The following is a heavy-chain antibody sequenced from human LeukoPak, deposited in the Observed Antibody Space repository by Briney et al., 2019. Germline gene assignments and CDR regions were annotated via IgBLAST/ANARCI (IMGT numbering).Heavy chain of an antibody. V-gene: IGHV3-23*01. CDR1: GFTSSNVW. D-gene: IGHD1-7*01. J-gene: IGHJ3*01. CDR3: AKDAWELDAFDL. Sequence: GGSLRLSCAASGFTSSNVWMSWVRQAPGKGLEWVSAISGSGGSTYYADSVKGRFTISRDNSKNTLYLQMNSLRAEDTAAYYCAKDAWELDAFDLWGQGTMVTVSS. CDR2: ISGSGGST.